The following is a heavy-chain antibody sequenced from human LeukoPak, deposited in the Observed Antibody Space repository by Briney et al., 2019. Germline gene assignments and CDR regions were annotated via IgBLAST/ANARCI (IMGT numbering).Heavy chain of an antibody. D-gene: IGHD3-22*01. CDR1: GFTFSSYG. J-gene: IGHJ3*02. V-gene: IGHV3-30*18. CDR3: AKDLHYYDSSAAFDI. Sequence: PGGSLRLSCAASGFTFSSYGMHWVRQAPAKGLEWVAVISYDGSNKYYADSVKGRFTISRDNSKNTLYLQMNSLRAEDTAVYYCAKDLHYYDSSAAFDIWGQGTMVTVSS. CDR2: ISYDGSNK.